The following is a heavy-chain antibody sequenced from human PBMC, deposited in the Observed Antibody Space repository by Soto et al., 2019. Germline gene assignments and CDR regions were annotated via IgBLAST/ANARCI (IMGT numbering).Heavy chain of an antibody. V-gene: IGHV4-31*03. CDR3: ARSSVVRGAIWWFDP. D-gene: IGHD3-10*01. CDR1: GGSVSSGAYY. CDR2: IYYVGST. J-gene: IGHJ5*02. Sequence: VQLQQSGPGLVKHSQTLSLTCTVSGGSVSSGAYYWSWIRQHPGKGLEWIGYIYYVGSTYYNPSIESRVTISVDTSKNQFTLQLSSVTAADTAVDYGARSSVVRGAIWWFDPWGQGTLVTVSS.